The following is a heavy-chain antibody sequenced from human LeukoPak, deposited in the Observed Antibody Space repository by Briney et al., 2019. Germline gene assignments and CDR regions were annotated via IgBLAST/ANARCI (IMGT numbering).Heavy chain of an antibody. D-gene: IGHD3-22*01. CDR2: IRFDGSNK. Sequence: PGGSLRLSCAASGFTFSSYGMHWIRQAPGKGLEWVAFIRFDGSNKYYADSVKGRFTISRDNSKNTLYLQMNSLRAEDTAVFYCTKDRGQYYDGTGYSDYSGQGTLVSVSS. CDR1: GFTFSSYG. V-gene: IGHV3-30*02. J-gene: IGHJ4*02. CDR3: TKDRGQYYDGTGYSDY.